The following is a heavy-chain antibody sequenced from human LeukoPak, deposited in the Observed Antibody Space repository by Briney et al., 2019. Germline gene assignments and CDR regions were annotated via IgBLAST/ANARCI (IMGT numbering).Heavy chain of an antibody. V-gene: IGHV4-4*07. CDR1: GGSISSYY. CDR3: ARQMPSWGYYYDSSGYYDY. D-gene: IGHD3-22*01. CDR2: IYTSGST. J-gene: IGHJ4*02. Sequence: SETLSLTCTVSGGSISSYYWSWIRQPAGKGLEWIGRIYTSGSTNYNPSLKSRVTMSVDTSKNQFSLKLSSVTAADTAVYYCARQMPSWGYYYDSSGYYDYWGQGTLVTVSS.